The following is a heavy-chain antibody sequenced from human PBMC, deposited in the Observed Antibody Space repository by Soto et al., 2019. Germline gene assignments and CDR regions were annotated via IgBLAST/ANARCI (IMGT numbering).Heavy chain of an antibody. J-gene: IGHJ4*02. D-gene: IGHD4-17*01. Sequence: ASVKVSCKASGFTFTSSAVQWVRQARGQRLEWIGWIVVGSGNTNYAQKFQERVTITRDMSTSTAYMELSSLRSEDTAVYYCAAVRWQHDYGDYGRRFKDSKDYYFDYWGQGTLVTVSS. CDR3: AAVRWQHDYGDYGRRFKDSKDYYFDY. CDR2: IVVGSGNT. V-gene: IGHV1-58*01. CDR1: GFTFTSSA.